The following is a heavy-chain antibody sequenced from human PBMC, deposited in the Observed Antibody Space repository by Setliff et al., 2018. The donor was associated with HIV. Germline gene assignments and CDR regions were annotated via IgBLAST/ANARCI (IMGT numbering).Heavy chain of an antibody. Sequence: GESLKISCAASGFTFSIAWMNWVRQAPGKGLEWVGRIKSKTDGGTIDYAAPVKGRFTISRDGSKNTLYLQMNSLKTEDTAVYYCTTDGIVVVPAAMPGDYYYGMDVWGQGTTVTVSS. CDR1: GFTFSIAW. J-gene: IGHJ6*02. CDR2: IKSKTDGGTI. CDR3: TTDGIVVVPAAMPGDYYYGMDV. D-gene: IGHD2-2*01. V-gene: IGHV3-15*01.